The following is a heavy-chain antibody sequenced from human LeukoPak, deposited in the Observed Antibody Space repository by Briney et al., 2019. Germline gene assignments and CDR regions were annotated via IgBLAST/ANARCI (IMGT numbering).Heavy chain of an antibody. CDR1: GFTFNSYS. Sequence: GGSLRLSCTASGFTFNSYSMNWVRQAPGKGLEWISDISSSSSSIYYADSVQGRFTISRDNAKNSLYLQMNSLRAEDTAVYYCARAKGPGFYDSSGFYYYWYFDLWGRGTLVTVSS. CDR3: ARAKGPGFYDSSGFYYYWYFDL. V-gene: IGHV3-48*04. D-gene: IGHD3-22*01. CDR2: ISSSSSSI. J-gene: IGHJ2*01.